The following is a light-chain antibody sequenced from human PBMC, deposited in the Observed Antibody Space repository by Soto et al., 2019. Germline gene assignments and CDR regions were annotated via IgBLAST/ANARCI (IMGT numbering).Light chain of an antibody. CDR3: QQYGSSTLT. CDR1: QSVSSSY. J-gene: IGKJ4*01. CDR2: GAS. V-gene: IGKV3-20*01. Sequence: EIVMTQSPATLSVSPGEIATLSCRASQSVSSSYLAWYQQKPVQAPRLLIYGASSRATGIPDRFSGSGSATDFTLTISRLEPEDFAVYYCQQYGSSTLTFGGGTKVDIK.